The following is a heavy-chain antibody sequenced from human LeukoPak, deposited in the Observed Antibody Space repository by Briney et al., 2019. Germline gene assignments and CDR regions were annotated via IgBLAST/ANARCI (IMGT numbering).Heavy chain of an antibody. V-gene: IGHV7-4-1*02. CDR3: ARDSRKKDDYVWGSYRYGIDY. D-gene: IGHD3-16*02. CDR2: INTNTGNP. J-gene: IGHJ4*02. Sequence: ASVKVSCKASGYTFTSYAMNWVRQAPGQGLEWMGWINTNTGNPTYAQGFTGRFVFSLDTSVSTAYLQISSLKAEDTAVYYCARDSRKKDDYVWGSYRYGIDYWGQGTLVTVSS. CDR1: GYTFTSYA.